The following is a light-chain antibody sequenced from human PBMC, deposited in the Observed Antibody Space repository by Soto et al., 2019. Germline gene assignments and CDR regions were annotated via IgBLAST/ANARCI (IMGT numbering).Light chain of an antibody. CDR2: EVS. CDR3: SSYTSDSSPYV. J-gene: IGLJ1*01. V-gene: IGLV2-14*01. CDR1: SSDFGDYNY. Sequence: HSALTQPASVSGSPGQSITISCTGTSSDFGDYNYVSWYQVYPGKAPKLMIYEVSNRPSGVSNRFSGSKSGNTASLTISGLQAEDEADYYCSSYTSDSSPYVFGTGTKLTVL.